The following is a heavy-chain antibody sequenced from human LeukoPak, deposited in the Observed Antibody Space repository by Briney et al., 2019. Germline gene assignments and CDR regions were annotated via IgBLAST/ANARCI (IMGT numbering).Heavy chain of an antibody. D-gene: IGHD2-2*01. CDR1: GYSFTNYW. CDR2: IYPGDSDT. J-gene: IGHJ4*02. CDR3: ARRFCSSTCCFMWDY. Sequence: GESLKISCKGSGYSFTNYWIGWVRQMPGKGLEWMGIIYPGDSDTRYSPSFQGQVTISADKSIKTAYLQWSSLKASDTAIYYCARRFCSSTCCFMWDYWGQGTLVTVSS. V-gene: IGHV5-51*01.